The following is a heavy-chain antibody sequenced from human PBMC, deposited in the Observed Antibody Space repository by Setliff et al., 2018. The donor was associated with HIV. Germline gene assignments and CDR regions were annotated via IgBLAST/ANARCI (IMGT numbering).Heavy chain of an antibody. CDR1: GGSINNYY. V-gene: IGHV4-59*01. CDR3: ARGLATGLYYYYYYMDV. CDR2: IYYSGGT. D-gene: IGHD1-1*01. J-gene: IGHJ6*03. Sequence: PSETLSLTCTVSGGSINNYYWSWIRQPPGKGLEWIGYIYYSGGTNYNFSLKSRVTISVDTSKNQFSLKLSSVTAADTAVYYCARGLATGLYYYYYYMDVWGKGTTVTVSS.